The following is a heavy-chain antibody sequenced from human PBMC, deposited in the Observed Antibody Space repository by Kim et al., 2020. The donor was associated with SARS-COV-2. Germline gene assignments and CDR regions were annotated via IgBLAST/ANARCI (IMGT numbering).Heavy chain of an antibody. CDR1: GFTFSSYS. J-gene: IGHJ4*02. Sequence: GASLRLSCAASGFTFSSYSMNWVPQAPGKGLEWVSSISSSSSYIYYAESVKGRFTISRANAKNALYLQMNSLRAEDPAVYYCATEHSSGLYYFDYWGQGTLVTVSS. CDR2: ISSSSSYI. CDR3: ATEHSSGLYYFDY. V-gene: IGHV3-21*01. D-gene: IGHD6-19*01.